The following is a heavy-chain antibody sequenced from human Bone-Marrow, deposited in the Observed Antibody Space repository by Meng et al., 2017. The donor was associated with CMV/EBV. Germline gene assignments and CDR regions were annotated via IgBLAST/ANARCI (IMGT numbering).Heavy chain of an antibody. V-gene: IGHV1-69*04. D-gene: IGHD3-22*01. J-gene: IGHJ4*02. CDR1: GGTFSSYT. CDR2: IIPILGIA. CDR3: ARDLGSGYSYYFDY. Sequence: KASGGTFSSYTISWVQQAPGQGLEWMGRIIPILGIANYAQKFQGRVTITADKSTSTAYMELSSLRSEDTAVYYCARDLGSGYSYYFDYWGQGTLVTVSS.